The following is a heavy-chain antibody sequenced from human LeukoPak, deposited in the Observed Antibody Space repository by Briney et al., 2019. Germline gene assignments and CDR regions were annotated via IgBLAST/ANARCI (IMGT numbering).Heavy chain of an antibody. CDR1: GYTFTSYY. J-gene: IGHJ4*02. V-gene: IGHV1-46*01. CDR2: INPSGGST. D-gene: IGHD3-9*01. CDR3: ARVGQLTGHYDY. Sequence: GASVEVSCKASGYTFTSYYMHWVRQAPGQGLEWMGIINPSGGSTSYAQKFQGRVTMTRDTSTSTVYMELSSLRSEDTAVYYCARVGQLTGHYDYWGQGTLVTVSS.